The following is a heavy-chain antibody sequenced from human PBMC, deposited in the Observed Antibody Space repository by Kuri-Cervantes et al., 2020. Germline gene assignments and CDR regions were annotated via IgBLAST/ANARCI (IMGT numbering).Heavy chain of an antibody. Sequence: GGSLRLSCAAPGCTFSSYWMHWVRQAPGKGLVWVSRIKRDGSSTCYADPVKGRFTISRDHANNMLYLQMNSLRTVDTPVYYCASSPRTMVRGVIQERGWFDPWGQGTLVTVSS. J-gene: IGHJ5*02. V-gene: IGHV3-74*01. CDR3: ASSPRTMVRGVIQERGWFDP. CDR1: GCTFSSYW. CDR2: IKRDGSST. D-gene: IGHD3-10*01.